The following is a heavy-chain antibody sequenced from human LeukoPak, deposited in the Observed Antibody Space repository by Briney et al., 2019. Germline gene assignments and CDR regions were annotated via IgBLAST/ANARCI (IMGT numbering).Heavy chain of an antibody. V-gene: IGHV4-59*01. D-gene: IGHD3-10*01. CDR2: IYYSGST. CDR1: GCSISSYY. CDR3: ARELYYYGSGSYSTYNWFDP. Sequence: SETLSLTCTVSGCSISSYYWSWIRQPPGKGLEWIGYIYYSGSTNYNPSLKSRVTISVDTSKNQFSLKLSSVTAADTAVYYCARELYYYGSGSYSTYNWFDPWGQGTLVTVSS. J-gene: IGHJ5*02.